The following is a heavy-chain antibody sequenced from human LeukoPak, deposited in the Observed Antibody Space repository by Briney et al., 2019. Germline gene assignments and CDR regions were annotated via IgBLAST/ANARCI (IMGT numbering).Heavy chain of an antibody. CDR3: ARALSDDFWSAYQDY. J-gene: IGHJ4*02. D-gene: IGHD3-3*01. CDR2: ISAYNGNT. CDR1: GYTFTGYG. Sequence: ASVKVSCRASGYTFTGYGISWVRQAPGQGLEWMGWISAYNGNTNYAQKLQGRLTMTTDTSTSTAYMEVRSLRSDDTAVYYCARALSDDFWSAYQDYWGQGTLVTVSS. V-gene: IGHV1-18*01.